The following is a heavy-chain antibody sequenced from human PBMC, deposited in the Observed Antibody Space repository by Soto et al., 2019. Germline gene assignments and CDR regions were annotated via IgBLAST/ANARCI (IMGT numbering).Heavy chain of an antibody. V-gene: IGHV4-59*01. D-gene: IGHD2-15*01. Sequence: QVQLQESGPGLVKPSETLSLTCTVSGVSIRSYYWSWIRQSPGRGLEWLGYIYYSGSTDYNPSLKSRVTISEDTSKNQFSLRLSSVTAADTAVYYCASRLNCSGGTCYGGDAFDIWGQGTMVTVSS. CDR2: IYYSGST. J-gene: IGHJ3*02. CDR3: ASRLNCSGGTCYGGDAFDI. CDR1: GVSIRSYY.